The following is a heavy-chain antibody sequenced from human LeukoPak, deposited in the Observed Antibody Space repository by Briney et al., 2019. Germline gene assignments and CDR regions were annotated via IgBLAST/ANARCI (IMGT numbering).Heavy chain of an antibody. CDR1: GGSISSSSYY. V-gene: IGHV4-39*07. D-gene: IGHD3-10*01. CDR2: IYYSGST. CDR3: ASTLELLWFGDPIGNY. J-gene: IGHJ4*02. Sequence: PSETLSLTCTVSGGSISSSSYYRGWIRQPPGKGLEWIGSIYYSGSTYYNPSLKSRVTISVDTSKDQFSLKLSSVTAADTAVYYCASTLELLWFGDPIGNYWGQGTLVTVSS.